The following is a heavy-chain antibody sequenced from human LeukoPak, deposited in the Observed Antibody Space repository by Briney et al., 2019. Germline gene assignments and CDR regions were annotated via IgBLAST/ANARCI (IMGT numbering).Heavy chain of an antibody. CDR2: IIPIFGTA. V-gene: IGHV1-69*05. CDR1: GGTFSSYA. Sequence: SVKVSCKASGGTFSSYAISWVRQATGQRLEWMGGIIPIFGTANYAQKFQGRVTITTDESTSTAYMELSSLRSEDTAVYYCARVLGGYNYYFDYWGQGTLVTVSS. D-gene: IGHD5-24*01. J-gene: IGHJ4*02. CDR3: ARVLGGYNYYFDY.